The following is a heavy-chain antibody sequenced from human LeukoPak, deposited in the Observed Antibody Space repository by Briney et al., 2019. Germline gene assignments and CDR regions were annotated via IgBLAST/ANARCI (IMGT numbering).Heavy chain of an antibody. J-gene: IGHJ6*02. Sequence: SETLSLTCTVSGGSVSSDGFYWTWIRQPPGKGLEWIGYVYYSGSTNYNPSLKSRVTISVDTSKNQFSLKLSSVTAADTAVYYCARAGMWGGDYYYYGMDVWGQGTTVTVSS. CDR1: GGSVSSDGFY. D-gene: IGHD3-10*01. V-gene: IGHV4-61*08. CDR2: VYYSGST. CDR3: ARAGMWGGDYYYYGMDV.